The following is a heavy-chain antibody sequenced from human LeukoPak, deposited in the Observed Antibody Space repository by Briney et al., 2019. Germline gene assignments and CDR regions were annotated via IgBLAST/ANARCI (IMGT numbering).Heavy chain of an antibody. D-gene: IGHD6-13*01. V-gene: IGHV1-18*01. CDR1: GYNFTNYG. CDR2: INSYNGNT. CDR3: ARDQARELIAAAGYYYYYYMGV. Sequence: ASVKVSCKTSGYNFTNYGISWVRQAPGQGLEWMGWINSYNGNTNYAQKLQDRVTMTTDTSTSTAYMELRSLRSDDTAVYYCARDQARELIAAAGYYYYYYMGVWGKGTTVTVSS. J-gene: IGHJ6*03.